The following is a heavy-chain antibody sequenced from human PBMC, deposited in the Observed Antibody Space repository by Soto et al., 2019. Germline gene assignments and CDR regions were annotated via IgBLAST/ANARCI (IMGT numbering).Heavy chain of an antibody. CDR1: GFTFSSYG. CDR2: VSYDGSNQ. CDR3: AKDXXYSXXXYVXWHFDL. Sequence: QVQLVESGGGVVQPGRSLRLSCEASGFTFSSYGMHWVRQAPGKGLEWVAAVSYDGSNQYYADSVKGRFTISRDNSKNTLYLQINSLRGEDTAVYYCAKDXXYSXXXYVXWHFDLWGLGTPVTVSS. V-gene: IGHV3-30*18. D-gene: IGHD5-18*01. J-gene: IGHJ2*01.